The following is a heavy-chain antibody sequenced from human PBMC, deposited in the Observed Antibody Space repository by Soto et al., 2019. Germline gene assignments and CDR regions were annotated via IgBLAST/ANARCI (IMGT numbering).Heavy chain of an antibody. CDR3: AKVGSERYSGQHSDY. CDR1: GFTFSNYA. V-gene: IGHV3-23*01. J-gene: IGHJ4*02. D-gene: IGHD5-12*01. CDR2: ISSSSGST. Sequence: EVQLLESGGGLVQPGGSLRLSCAASGFTFSNYAMNWVRQAPGKGLEWVSTISSSSGSTYYVDSVKGRFTISRDNSKNFLYLQMNSLRGDDTAVYYCAKVGSERYSGQHSDYWGQGTLVTISS.